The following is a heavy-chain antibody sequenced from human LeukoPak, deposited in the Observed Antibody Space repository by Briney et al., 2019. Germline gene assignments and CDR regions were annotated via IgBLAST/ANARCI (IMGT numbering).Heavy chain of an antibody. CDR3: ATMYYYDRTAYPL. CDR1: GFTFSSYT. Sequence: PGGSLRLSCVASGFTFSSYTMHWVRQAPGKGLEYVSAISHSGSTYYANSVKGRFTISRDNSRDTLFLQMGSLTTEDMAVYYCATMYYYDRTAYPLWGQGTLVTVS. V-gene: IGHV3-64*01. D-gene: IGHD3-22*01. J-gene: IGHJ4*02. CDR2: ISHSGST.